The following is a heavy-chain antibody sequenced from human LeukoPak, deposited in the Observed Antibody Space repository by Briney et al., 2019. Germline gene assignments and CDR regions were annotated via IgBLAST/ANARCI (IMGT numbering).Heavy chain of an antibody. J-gene: IGHJ6*02. CDR3: AVRWQLVLYYYYYGMDV. D-gene: IGHD6-13*01. Sequence: PGGSLRLSCAASGFTFSSYAMSWVRQAPGKGLEWVSAISGSGGSTYYADSVKGRFTISRDNSKNTLYLQMNSLRAEDTAVYYCAVRWQLVLYYYYYGMDVWGQGTTVTVSS. V-gene: IGHV3-23*01. CDR1: GFTFSSYA. CDR2: ISGSGGST.